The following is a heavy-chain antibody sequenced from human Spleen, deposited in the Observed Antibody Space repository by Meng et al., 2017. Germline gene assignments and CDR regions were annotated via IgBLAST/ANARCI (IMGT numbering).Heavy chain of an antibody. J-gene: IGHJ4*02. CDR2: ISGSGDNT. CDR3: AKDYSSGWYDY. V-gene: IGHV3-23*01. Sequence: GESLKISCAASGFTFSSYAMTWGRQAPGKGLEWVSVISGSGDNTRYADSVKGRFTISRDNSKNTLDLQMTGLRVEDTAIYYCAKDYSSGWYDYWGQGTLVTVSS. D-gene: IGHD6-19*01. CDR1: GFTFSSYA.